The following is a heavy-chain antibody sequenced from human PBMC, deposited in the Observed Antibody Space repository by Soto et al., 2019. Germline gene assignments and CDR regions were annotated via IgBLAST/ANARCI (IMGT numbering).Heavy chain of an antibody. CDR2: IYYSGST. CDR3: ASGAGTDAFDI. Sequence: SETLSLTCTVSGGSVSSGSYSWSWIRQPPGKGLEWIGYIYYSGSTNYNPSLKSRVTISVDTSKNQFSLKLSSVTAADTAVYYCASGAGTDAFDIWGQGTMVTVSS. D-gene: IGHD1-1*01. V-gene: IGHV4-61*01. J-gene: IGHJ3*02. CDR1: GGSVSSGSYS.